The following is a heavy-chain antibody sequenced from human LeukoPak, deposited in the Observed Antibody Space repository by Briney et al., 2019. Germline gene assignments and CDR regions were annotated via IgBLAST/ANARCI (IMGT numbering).Heavy chain of an antibody. Sequence: ASVKVSCKASGYRFTSYGISWVRQAPGQGLEWMGWISAYNGNTNYAQKLQGRVTMTTDTSTSTAYMELRSPRSDDTAVYYCARGGDGDILTGLVFDYWGQGTLVTVSS. J-gene: IGHJ4*02. V-gene: IGHV1-18*01. D-gene: IGHD3-9*01. CDR1: GYRFTSYG. CDR2: ISAYNGNT. CDR3: ARGGDGDILTGLVFDY.